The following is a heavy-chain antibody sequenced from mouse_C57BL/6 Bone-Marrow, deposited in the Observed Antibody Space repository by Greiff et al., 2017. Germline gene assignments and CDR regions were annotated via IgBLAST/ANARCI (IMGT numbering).Heavy chain of an antibody. J-gene: IGHJ4*01. V-gene: IGHV1-81*01. CDR3: AGGAYYKVYYAMYY. Sequence: QVQLQQSGAELARPGASVKLSCKASGYTFTSYGISWVKQRPGQGLEWIGDIYPRSGNTYYNEKFKGKATLTADKSYSTAYMELRSLTSEDSAVYFSAGGAYYKVYYAMYYWGQGTSVTVSS. D-gene: IGHD2-12*01. CDR1: GYTFTSYG. CDR2: IYPRSGNT.